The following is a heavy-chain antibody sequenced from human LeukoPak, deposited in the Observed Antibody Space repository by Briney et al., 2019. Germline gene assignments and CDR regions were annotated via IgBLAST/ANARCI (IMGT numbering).Heavy chain of an antibody. D-gene: IGHD3-10*01. CDR2: INSGSSTI. CDR3: ARGSGGGSGTYYYYYMDV. J-gene: IGHJ6*03. CDR1: GFTFSSYS. Sequence: PGGSLRLSCAASGFTFSSYSMNWARQAPGKGLEWVSYINSGSSTIYYADSVKGRFTISRDNAKNSLYLQMNSLRAEDTAMYYCARGSGGGSGTYYYYYMDVWGNGTTVTVSS. V-gene: IGHV3-48*01.